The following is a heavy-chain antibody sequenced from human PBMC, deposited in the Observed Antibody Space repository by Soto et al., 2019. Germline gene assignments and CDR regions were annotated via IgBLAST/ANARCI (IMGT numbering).Heavy chain of an antibody. D-gene: IGHD3-22*01. Sequence: PGESLKISCKGSGYSFSSFWISWVRQMPGKGLEWMGRIDASDSYTNYSPSFQGHVTISATKSITTVFLQWSSLRASDTAMYYCARQIYDSDTGPNFQYYFDSWGQGTPVTVSS. V-gene: IGHV5-10-1*01. CDR1: GYSFSSFW. J-gene: IGHJ4*02. CDR3: ARQIYDSDTGPNFQYYFDS. CDR2: IDASDSYT.